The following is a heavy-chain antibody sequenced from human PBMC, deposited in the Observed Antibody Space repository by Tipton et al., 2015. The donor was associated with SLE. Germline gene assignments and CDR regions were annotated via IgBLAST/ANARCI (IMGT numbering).Heavy chain of an antibody. V-gene: IGHV4-34*01. CDR2: INHSGST. Sequence: TLSLTCTVSGGSISSHYWSWIRQPPGKGLEWIGEINHSGSTNYNPSLKSRVTISVDTSKNQFSLKLSSVTAADTAVYYCARAPSGGSGIAARPNWFDPWGQGTLVTVSS. CDR3: ARAPSGGSGIAARPNWFDP. D-gene: IGHD6-6*01. J-gene: IGHJ5*02. CDR1: GGSISSHY.